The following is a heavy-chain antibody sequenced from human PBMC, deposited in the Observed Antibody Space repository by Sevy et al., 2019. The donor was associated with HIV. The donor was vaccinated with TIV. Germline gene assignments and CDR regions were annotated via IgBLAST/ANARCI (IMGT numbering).Heavy chain of an antibody. D-gene: IGHD6-13*01. CDR1: GGSFSGYY. CDR2: INHSGST. CDR3: ARVGPVGQQLLTNLYYYYGMDV. J-gene: IGHJ6*02. Sequence: SETLSLTCAVYGGSFSGYYWSWIRQPPGKGLEWIGEINHSGSTNYNPSLKSRVTISVETSKNQFSLKLSSVTAAATAVYYCARVGPVGQQLLTNLYYYYGMDVWGQGTTVTVSS. V-gene: IGHV4-34*01.